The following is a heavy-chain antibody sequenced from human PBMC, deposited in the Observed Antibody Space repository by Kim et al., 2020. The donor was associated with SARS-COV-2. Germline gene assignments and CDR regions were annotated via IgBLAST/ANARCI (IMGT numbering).Heavy chain of an antibody. CDR1: GYRFTSYW. V-gene: IGHV5-51*01. D-gene: IGHD6-13*01. J-gene: IGHJ4*02. CDR3: ARYYRTYSSSFDY. CDR2: IYPGDYDT. Sequence: GESLKISCKGSGYRFTSYWIGWVRQMPGKGLEWMGIIYPGDYDTRYSPSFQGQVNISADKSISTAYLQWSSLKASDTDMYYCARYYRTYSSSFDYWGQGTLVTVSS.